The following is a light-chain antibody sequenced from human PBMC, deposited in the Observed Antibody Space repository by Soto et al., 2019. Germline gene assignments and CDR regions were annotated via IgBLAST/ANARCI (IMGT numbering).Light chain of an antibody. V-gene: IGKV3-20*01. CDR2: AVS. Sequence: EIVLTQSPGTLSLSPGERATLSCRASQSVRSGYFAWYQQKPGQAPRLLIFAVSSRATGIPDRFSGTGSGTEFTLAISSLQSEDFALYYCQQYNDWPLTFGQGTKVDIK. CDR1: QSVRSGY. J-gene: IGKJ1*01. CDR3: QQYNDWPLT.